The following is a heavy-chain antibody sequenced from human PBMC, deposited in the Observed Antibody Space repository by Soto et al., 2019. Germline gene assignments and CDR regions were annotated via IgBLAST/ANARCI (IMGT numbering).Heavy chain of an antibody. CDR3: ATSYDSGFDP. Sequence: SVKVSCKAPGYSFSTYDIRWLRQAPGQGPEWMGRISPKNGNTNYAQNFQDRVTMTADTSSSTAYMELRGLRSDDTAKYYCATSYDSGFDPWGQGTLVTVSS. V-gene: IGHV1-18*04. D-gene: IGHD3-3*01. CDR2: ISPKNGNT. CDR1: GYSFSTYD. J-gene: IGHJ5*02.